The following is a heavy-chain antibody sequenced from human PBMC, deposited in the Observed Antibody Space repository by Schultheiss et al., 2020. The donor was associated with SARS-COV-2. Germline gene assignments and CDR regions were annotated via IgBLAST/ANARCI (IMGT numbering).Heavy chain of an antibody. Sequence: GGSLRLSCAASGFTFSDYYMSWIRQAPGKGLEWVSYISSSGSTIYYADSVKGRFTISRDNAKNSLYLQMNSLRAEDTAVYYCAKDGIGGWYSSPSFDYWGQGTLVTVSS. V-gene: IGHV3-11*01. J-gene: IGHJ4*02. CDR1: GFTFSDYY. D-gene: IGHD6-19*01. CDR2: ISSSGSTI. CDR3: AKDGIGGWYSSPSFDY.